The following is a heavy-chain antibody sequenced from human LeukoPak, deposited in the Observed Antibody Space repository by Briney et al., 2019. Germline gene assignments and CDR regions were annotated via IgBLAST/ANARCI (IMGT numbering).Heavy chain of an antibody. Sequence: PSETLSLTCAVYGGSFSGYYWSWIRQSPGKGLEWIGEINHSGSTNYNPSLKSRVTISVDTSKNQFSLKLSSVTAADTAVYYCARGSGGTTSLDWFDPWGQGTLVTVSS. D-gene: IGHD1-7*01. CDR3: ARGSGGTTSLDWFDP. CDR2: INHSGST. J-gene: IGHJ5*02. V-gene: IGHV4-34*01. CDR1: GGSFSGYY.